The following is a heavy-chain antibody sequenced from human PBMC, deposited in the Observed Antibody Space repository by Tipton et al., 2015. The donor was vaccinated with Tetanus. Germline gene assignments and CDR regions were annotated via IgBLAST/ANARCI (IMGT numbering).Heavy chain of an antibody. Sequence: TLSLTCTVSGGSISSYYWSWIRQPPGKGLEWIGYIYYSGSTNYNPSLKSRVTISADTSKNQFSLKLSSVTAADTAVYYCASSAVAGTFDYWGQGTLVTVSS. CDR3: ASSAVAGTFDY. CDR1: GGSISSYY. V-gene: IGHV4-59*08. D-gene: IGHD6-19*01. J-gene: IGHJ4*02. CDR2: IYYSGST.